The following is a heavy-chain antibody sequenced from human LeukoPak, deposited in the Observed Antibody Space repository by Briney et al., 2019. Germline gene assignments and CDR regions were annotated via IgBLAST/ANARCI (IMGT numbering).Heavy chain of an antibody. V-gene: IGHV3-7*01. J-gene: IGHJ4*02. CDR1: GFTFSSYG. D-gene: IGHD6-19*01. CDR3: ARDVLAGTFDY. Sequence: GGSLRLSCAASGFTFSSYGMNWGPRAPGKGLKGWANINQDGTEKYSGDSVRGRFTISRDNAKNSLYLQMNSLRAEDTAVYYCARDVLAGTFDYWGQGTLVTVSS. CDR2: INQDGTEK.